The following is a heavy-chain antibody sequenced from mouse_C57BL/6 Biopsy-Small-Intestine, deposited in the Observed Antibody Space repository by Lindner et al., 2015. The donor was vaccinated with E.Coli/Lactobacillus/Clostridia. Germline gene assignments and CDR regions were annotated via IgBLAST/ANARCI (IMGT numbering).Heavy chain of an antibody. CDR2: IWIDGST. J-gene: IGHJ4*01. Sequence: VQLQESGPGLVAPSQSLSITCTVSGFSLTNYAVHWVRQSPGKGLEWLGVIWIDGSTDYNAGFISRLSISKDNSKSQVFFKMNSLQADDTAIYYCARKRYGDLYAMDYWGQGTSVTVSS. CDR1: GFSLTNYA. V-gene: IGHV2-4-1*01. D-gene: IGHD2-13*01. CDR3: ARKRYGDLYAMDY.